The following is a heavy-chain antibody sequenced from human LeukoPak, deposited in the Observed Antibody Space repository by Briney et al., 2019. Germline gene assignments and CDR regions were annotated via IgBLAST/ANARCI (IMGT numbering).Heavy chain of an antibody. V-gene: IGHV6-1*01. D-gene: IGHD6-13*01. CDR3: ARGSKGSSPYWYFDL. J-gene: IGHJ2*01. CDR2: TYYRSKWYN. CDR1: GDRVSSNSAT. Sequence: SQTLSLTCAISGDRVSSNSATWNWIRQSPSRGLEWPRRTYYRSKWYNDYAVSVKSRITINPDTSKNQFSLQLDSVSPEDTAVYYCARGSKGSSPYWYFDLWGRGTLVTVSS.